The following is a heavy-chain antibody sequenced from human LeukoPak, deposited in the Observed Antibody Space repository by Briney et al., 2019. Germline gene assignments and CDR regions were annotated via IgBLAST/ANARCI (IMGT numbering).Heavy chain of an antibody. CDR1: GYTFTSYY. D-gene: IGHD2-15*01. J-gene: IGHJ4*02. Sequence: ASVKVSCKASGYTFTSYYMHWVRQAPGQGPEWMGIINPSGGSTSYAQKFQGRVTMTRDMSTSTVYMELSSLRSEDTAVYYCARYCSGGSCFLRGAFDYWGQGTLVTVSS. CDR2: INPSGGST. V-gene: IGHV1-46*01. CDR3: ARYCSGGSCFLRGAFDY.